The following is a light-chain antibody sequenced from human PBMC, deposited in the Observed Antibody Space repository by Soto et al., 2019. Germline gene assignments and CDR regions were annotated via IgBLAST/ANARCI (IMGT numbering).Light chain of an antibody. CDR1: QSVLYTSNNNNY. V-gene: IGKV4-1*01. J-gene: IGKJ1*01. CDR2: WAS. CDR3: QQYYSTPRT. Sequence: DIAMTQSPDSLAVSLGERAIINCKSSQSVLYTSNNNNYLAWYQQKPGQPPKLLIYWASTRESGVPDRFSGSGSGTDFPLTISSLQAEDVELYYCQQYYSTPRTFGQGTKVEIK.